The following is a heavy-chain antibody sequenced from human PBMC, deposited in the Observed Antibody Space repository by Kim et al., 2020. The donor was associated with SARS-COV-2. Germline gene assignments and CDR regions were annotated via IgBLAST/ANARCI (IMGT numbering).Heavy chain of an antibody. CDR2: IKSKTDGGTT. CDR3: TTGFPIVVVPAAPV. Sequence: GGSLRLSCAASGFTFSNAWMSWVRQAPGKGLEWVGRIKSKTDGGTTDYAAPVKGRFTISRDDSKNTLYLQMNSLKTEDTAVYYCTTGFPIVVVPAAPVWGQGTLVTVSS. CDR1: GFTFSNAW. V-gene: IGHV3-15*01. D-gene: IGHD2-2*01. J-gene: IGHJ4*02.